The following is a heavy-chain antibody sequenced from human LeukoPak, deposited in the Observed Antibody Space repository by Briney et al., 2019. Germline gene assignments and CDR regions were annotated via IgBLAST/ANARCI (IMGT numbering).Heavy chain of an antibody. Sequence: GGSLRLSCAASGFTFDDYGMSWVRHAPGKGLEWVSGINWNGGSTGYADSVKGRFTISRDNAKNSLYLQMNSLRAEDTALYYCARKIEAWYFDYWGQGTLVTVSS. J-gene: IGHJ4*02. CDR2: INWNGGST. CDR1: GFTFDDYG. D-gene: IGHD2/OR15-2a*01. CDR3: ARKIEAWYFDY. V-gene: IGHV3-20*04.